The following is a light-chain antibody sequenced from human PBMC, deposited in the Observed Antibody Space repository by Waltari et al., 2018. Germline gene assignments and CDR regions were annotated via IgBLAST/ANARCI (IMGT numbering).Light chain of an antibody. J-gene: IGKJ1*01. CDR2: KAS. Sequence: DRVTITCRASQSISSYLAWYQQKPGKAPKLLISKASTLGSGVPARFSGSGSGTEFTLTISSLQPDDFATYYCQQYNRYSTFGQGTKVEIK. CDR3: QQYNRYST. V-gene: IGKV1-5*03. CDR1: QSISSY.